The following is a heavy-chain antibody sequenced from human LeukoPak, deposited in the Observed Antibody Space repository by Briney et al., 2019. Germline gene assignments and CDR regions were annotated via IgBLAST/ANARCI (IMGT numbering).Heavy chain of an antibody. D-gene: IGHD4-17*01. V-gene: IGHV3-33*08. CDR3: SRARGDYRYFDY. Sequence: GGSLRLSCAASGFTFSNYGMHWVRQAPGKGLEWVAVIGTNGITQHYADSVEGRFTVSRDNSKNILYLQMNSLRAEDTAVYYCSRARGDYRYFDYWGQGTLVTVSS. J-gene: IGHJ4*02. CDR1: GFTFSNYG. CDR2: IGTNGITQ.